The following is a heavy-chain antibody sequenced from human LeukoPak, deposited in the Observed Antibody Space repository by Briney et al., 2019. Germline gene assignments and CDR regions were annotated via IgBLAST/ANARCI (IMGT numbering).Heavy chain of an antibody. CDR3: ARHGPPIIRIATRRDAFDI. CDR2: INHSGST. V-gene: IGHV4-34*01. CDR1: GGSFSGYY. D-gene: IGHD6-6*01. J-gene: IGHJ3*02. Sequence: PSETLSLTCAVYGGSFSGYYWSWIRQPPGKGLEWVGEINHSGSTNYNPSLKSRVTISVDTSKNHFSLKLSSVTAADTAVYYCARHGPPIIRIATRRDAFDIWGQGTMVTVSS.